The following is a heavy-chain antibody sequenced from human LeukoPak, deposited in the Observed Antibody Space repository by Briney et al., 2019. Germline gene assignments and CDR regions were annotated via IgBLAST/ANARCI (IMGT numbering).Heavy chain of an antibody. V-gene: IGHV3-48*03. CDR3: AKWGSAEVTMIVVVIGWFDP. J-gene: IGHJ5*02. CDR1: GFSFSNYE. CDR2: ISSSGRTI. Sequence: PGGSLRLSCAASGFSFSNYEINWVRQAPGKGLEWVSYISSSGRTIYYADTVKGRFTISRDNAKSSLYLQMNSLRAEDTAVYYCAKWGSAEVTMIVVVIGWFDPWGQGTLVTVSS. D-gene: IGHD3-22*01.